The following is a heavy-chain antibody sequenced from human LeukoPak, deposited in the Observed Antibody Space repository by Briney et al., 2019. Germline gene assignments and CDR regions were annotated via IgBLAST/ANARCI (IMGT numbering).Heavy chain of an antibody. V-gene: IGHV1-18*01. D-gene: IGHD5-18*01. CDR1: GYTFTSYG. CDR3: ARGAHSYRYYYYGMDV. J-gene: IGHJ6*02. Sequence: ASVKVSCKASGYTFTSYGISWVRQAPGQGLEWMGWISAYNGNTNYAQKLQGRVTMTTDTSTSTAYMELRSLRSDDTAVYYCARGAHSYRYYYYGMDVWGQGTTVTVSS. CDR2: ISAYNGNT.